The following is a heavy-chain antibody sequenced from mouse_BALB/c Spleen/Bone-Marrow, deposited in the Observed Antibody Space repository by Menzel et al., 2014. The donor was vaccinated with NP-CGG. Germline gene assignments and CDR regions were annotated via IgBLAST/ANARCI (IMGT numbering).Heavy chain of an antibody. Sequence: VQLQQSGAELVKPGASVKLTCTASGFNIKDTYMHWVKQRPEQGLEWIGRIDPANGNTKYDPKFQGKATITADTSSNTAYLQLSSLTSEDTAVYYCARWGITTGFAYWGQGTLVTVSA. CDR1: GFNIKDTY. CDR2: IDPANGNT. J-gene: IGHJ3*01. CDR3: ARWGITTGFAY. D-gene: IGHD2-4*01. V-gene: IGHV14-3*02.